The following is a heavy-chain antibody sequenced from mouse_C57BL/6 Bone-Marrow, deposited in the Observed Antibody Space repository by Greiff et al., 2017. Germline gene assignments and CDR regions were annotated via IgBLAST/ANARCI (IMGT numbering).Heavy chain of an antibody. Sequence: EVQLQQSGPELVKPGASVKISCKASGYTFTDYYMNWVKQSHGQSLEWIGDINPNNGGTSYNQKFKGKATLTVDKSSSPAYMELRSLTSEDSAVYYCARRDYYYGSSFYFDYWGQGTTLTVAS. CDR3: ARRDYYYGSSFYFDY. CDR2: INPNNGGT. CDR1: GYTFTDYY. V-gene: IGHV1-26*01. J-gene: IGHJ2*01. D-gene: IGHD1-1*01.